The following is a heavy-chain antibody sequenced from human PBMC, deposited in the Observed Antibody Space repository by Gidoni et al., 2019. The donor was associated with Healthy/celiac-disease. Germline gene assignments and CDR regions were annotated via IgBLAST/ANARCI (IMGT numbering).Heavy chain of an antibody. CDR3: ARVPYCSGGSCYSLDAFDS. CDR1: CSSYA. J-gene: IGHJ3*02. Sequence: CSSYAISWVRQAPGQGLEWMGGIIPIFGTANYAQKFQGRVTITADESTSTAYMELSSLRSEDTAVYYCARVPYCSGGSCYSLDAFDSWGQGTMVTVSS. CDR2: IIPIFGTA. V-gene: IGHV1-69*01. D-gene: IGHD2-15*01.